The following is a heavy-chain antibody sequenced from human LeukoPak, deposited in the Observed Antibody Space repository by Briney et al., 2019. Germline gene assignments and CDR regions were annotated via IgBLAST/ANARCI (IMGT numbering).Heavy chain of an antibody. J-gene: IGHJ4*02. D-gene: IGHD5-12*01. CDR3: ARDLIVATIKRRFDY. Sequence: FSSSSSYIYYADSVKGRFTISGDNAKNSLYLQMNSLRAEDTAVYYCARDLIVATIKRRFDYWGQGTLVTVSS. CDR2: FSSSSSYI. V-gene: IGHV3-21*01.